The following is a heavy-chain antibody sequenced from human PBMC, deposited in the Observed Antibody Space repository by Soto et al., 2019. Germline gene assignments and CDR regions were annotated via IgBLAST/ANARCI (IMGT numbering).Heavy chain of an antibody. CDR2: IRSKAYGGTT. D-gene: IGHD7-27*01. CDR1: GFTFGDYA. V-gene: IGHV3-49*03. J-gene: IGHJ4*02. Sequence: GGSLRLSCTASGFTFGDYAMSWFRQAPGKGLEWVGFIRSKAYGGTTEYAAPVKGRFTISRDDSKSIAYLQMNSLKTEDTAVYYCTRVGILTGGHFDYWGKGTLVTVSS. CDR3: TRVGILTGGHFDY.